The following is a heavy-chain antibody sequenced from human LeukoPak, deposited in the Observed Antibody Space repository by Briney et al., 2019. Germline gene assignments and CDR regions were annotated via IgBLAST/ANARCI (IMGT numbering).Heavy chain of an antibody. CDR2: IYTSGST. D-gene: IGHD2-21*02. CDR1: GGSLSGYY. Sequence: SETPSLTCTVSGGSLSGYYWSWIRHPAGKGLEWIGRIYTSGSTNYNPSLKSRVTMSVDTSKNQFSLKLSSVTAADTAVYYCASIVVVTAADPSDAFDIWGQGTMVTVSS. J-gene: IGHJ3*02. CDR3: ASIVVVTAADPSDAFDI. V-gene: IGHV4-4*07.